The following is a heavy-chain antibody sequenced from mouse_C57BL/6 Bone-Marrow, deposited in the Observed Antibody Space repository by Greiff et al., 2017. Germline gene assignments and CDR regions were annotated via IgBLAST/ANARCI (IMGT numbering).Heavy chain of an antibody. CDR1: GYTFTSYW. CDR2: IDPSDSYP. Sequence: VQLQQPGAELVMPGASVKLSCKASGYTFTSYWMHWVKQRPGQGLEWIGEIDPSDSYPNYNQKFKGKSTLTVDKSSSTAYMQLSSLTSEDSAVYYCARDGYYSYYFDYWGQGTTLTVSS. CDR3: ARDGYYSYYFDY. D-gene: IGHD2-3*01. V-gene: IGHV1-69*01. J-gene: IGHJ2*01.